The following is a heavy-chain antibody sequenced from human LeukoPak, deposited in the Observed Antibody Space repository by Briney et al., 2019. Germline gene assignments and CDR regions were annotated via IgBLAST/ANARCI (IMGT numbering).Heavy chain of an antibody. V-gene: IGHV3-48*04. J-gene: IGHJ4*02. CDR1: GFTFSSYG. Sequence: AGGSLRLSCAASGFTFSSYGMHWGREAPGKGLEWVSYISSSGSTIYYADSVKGRFTISRDNAKNSLYLQMNSLRAEDTAVYYCARFTIRRYFDYWGQGTLVTVSS. D-gene: IGHD3-3*01. CDR3: ARFTIRRYFDY. CDR2: ISSSGSTI.